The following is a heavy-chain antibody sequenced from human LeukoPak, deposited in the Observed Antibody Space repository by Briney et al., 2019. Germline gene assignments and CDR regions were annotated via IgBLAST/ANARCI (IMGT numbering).Heavy chain of an antibody. CDR2: IYYSGST. D-gene: IGHD3-10*01. CDR3: ARESIYYGSGSSFVRGWFDP. Sequence: SQTLSLTCTVSGGSISSADYYWSWIRQPPGKGLEWIGYIYYSGSTYYNPSLKGRVTISVDTSKNQFSLKLSSVTAADTAVYYCARESIYYGSGSSFVRGWFDPWGQGTLVTVSS. CDR1: GGSISSADYY. J-gene: IGHJ5*02. V-gene: IGHV4-30-4*01.